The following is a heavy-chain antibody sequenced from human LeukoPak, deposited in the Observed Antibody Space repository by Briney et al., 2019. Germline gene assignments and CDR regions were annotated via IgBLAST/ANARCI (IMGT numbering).Heavy chain of an antibody. CDR1: GGSISSGGYY. V-gene: IGHV4-31*03. D-gene: IGHD6-13*01. J-gene: IGHJ4*02. CDR2: IYYSGGT. Sequence: SETLSLTCTVSGGSISSGGYYWSWIRQHPGKGLEWIGYIYYSGGTYYNPSLKSRVTISVDTSKNQFSLKLSSVTAADTAVYYCARAGSSSWTYFDYWGQGTLVTVSS. CDR3: ARAGSSSWTYFDY.